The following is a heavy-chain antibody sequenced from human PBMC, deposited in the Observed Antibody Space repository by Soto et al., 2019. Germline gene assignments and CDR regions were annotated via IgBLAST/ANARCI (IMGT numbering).Heavy chain of an antibody. D-gene: IGHD5-12*01. J-gene: IGHJ6*02. V-gene: IGHV3-21*01. CDR2: ISSSSSYI. CDR1: GFTFSSYS. CDR3: ARELGYSGYETYYYYYGMDV. Sequence: GGSLRLSCAASGFTFSSYSMNWVRQAPGKGLEWVSSISSSSSYIYYADSVKGRFTISRDNAKNSLYLQMNSLRAVDTAVYYCARELGYSGYETYYYYYGMDVWGQGTTVTVSS.